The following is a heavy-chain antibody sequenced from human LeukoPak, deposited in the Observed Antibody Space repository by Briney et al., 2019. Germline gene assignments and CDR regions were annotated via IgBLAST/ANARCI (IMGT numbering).Heavy chain of an antibody. CDR1: DGSITNYD. CDR2: VHYSGTT. V-gene: IGHV4-59*01. CDR3: ATGCGDFRVEGRYFYS. J-gene: IGHJ4*02. D-gene: IGHD4-17*01. Sequence: SETLSLTCTVSDGSITNYDWSWVRQPPGKGLEFIGHVHYSGTTNYNPSLRSRVTISIDTSKKHFFLKLKSVTAADTAVYYCATGCGDFRVEGRYFYSWGQGTLVTVSS.